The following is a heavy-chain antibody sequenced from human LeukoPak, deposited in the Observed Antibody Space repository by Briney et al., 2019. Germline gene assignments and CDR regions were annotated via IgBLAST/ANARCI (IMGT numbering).Heavy chain of an antibody. Sequence: PGGALRLSCAASGFTLSSYAMHRVRQAPGEGLEYVSAICSNVGSTYYANSVKGRFTISRDNSKNTLYLRMGSLRAEDMAVYYCATEDYGCNLGGGAFDIWGQGTMVTVS. V-gene: IGHV3-64*01. J-gene: IGHJ3*02. CDR2: ICSNVGST. D-gene: IGHD4-23*01. CDR1: GFTLSSYA. CDR3: ATEDYGCNLGGGAFDI.